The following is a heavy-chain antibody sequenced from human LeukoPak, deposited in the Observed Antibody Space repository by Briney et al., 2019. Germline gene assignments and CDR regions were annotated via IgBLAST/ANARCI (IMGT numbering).Heavy chain of an antibody. Sequence: GASVKVSCKASGYTFTGYYMHWVRQAPGQGLEWMGWINPNSGGTNYAQKFQGRVTMTRDTSISTAYMELSRLRSDDTAVYYCARESARSVWGSYRPPTNWFDPWGQGTLVTVSS. CDR3: ARESARSVWGSYRPPTNWFDP. J-gene: IGHJ5*02. V-gene: IGHV1-2*02. CDR2: INPNSGGT. D-gene: IGHD3-16*02. CDR1: GYTFTGYY.